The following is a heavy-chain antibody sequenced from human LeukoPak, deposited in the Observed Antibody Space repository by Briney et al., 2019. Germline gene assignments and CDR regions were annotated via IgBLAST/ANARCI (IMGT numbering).Heavy chain of an antibody. V-gene: IGHV4-30-2*01. CDR2: IYHSGST. Sequence: SQTLSLTCAVSGGSISSGGYSWRWIRQPPGKGLEWIGYIYHSGSTYYNPSLKSRVTISVDRSKNQFSLKLSSVTAADTAVYYCARVGEDYYDSSGYWRGFFDYWGQGTLVTVSS. J-gene: IGHJ4*02. CDR3: ARVGEDYYDSSGYWRGFFDY. D-gene: IGHD3-22*01. CDR1: GGSISSGGYS.